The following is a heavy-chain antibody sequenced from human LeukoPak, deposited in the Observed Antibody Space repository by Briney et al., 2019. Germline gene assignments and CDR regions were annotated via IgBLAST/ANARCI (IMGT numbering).Heavy chain of an antibody. CDR2: INPNSGGT. V-gene: IGHV1-2*02. J-gene: IGHJ4*02. Sequence: ASVKVSCKASGYTFTSYGISWVRQAPGQGLEWMGWINPNSGGTNYAQKFQGRVTMTRDTSISTAYMELSRLRSDDTAVYYCATAGGYCSGGSCEYYFDYWGQGTLVTVSS. D-gene: IGHD2-15*01. CDR3: ATAGGYCSGGSCEYYFDY. CDR1: GYTFTSYG.